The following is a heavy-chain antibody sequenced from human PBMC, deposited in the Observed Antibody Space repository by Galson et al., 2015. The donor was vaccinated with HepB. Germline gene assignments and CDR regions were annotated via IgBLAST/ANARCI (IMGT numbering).Heavy chain of an antibody. CDR2: ISAYNGNT. V-gene: IGHV1-18*01. J-gene: IGHJ4*02. Sequence: SVKVSCKASGYTFTNFDIGWVRQAPGQGLEWMGWISAYNGNTNYEQKLRGRVTMTTDTSTTTAYMDLRSLRSDDTAVYYCARVVASGAPYFDYWGQGTLVTVSS. CDR1: GYTFTNFD. CDR3: ARVVASGAPYFDY. D-gene: IGHD1-26*01.